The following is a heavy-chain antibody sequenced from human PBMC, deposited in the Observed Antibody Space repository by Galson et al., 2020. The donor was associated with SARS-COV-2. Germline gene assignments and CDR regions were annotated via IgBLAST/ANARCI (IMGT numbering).Heavy chain of an antibody. CDR1: GYTFSTYY. V-gene: IGHV1-46*01. CDR3: ARGGYCGSTSCYVANWFDP. J-gene: IGHJ5*02. D-gene: IGHD2-2*01. CDR2: INPNGGST. Sequence: ASVKVSCKASGYTFSTYYIHWVRQAPGQGLEWMGIINPNGGSTSYAQKFQGRVTMTRDTSTSTVYMELSSLRSEDTAVYYCARGGYCGSTSCYVANWFDPWGQGTLVTVSS.